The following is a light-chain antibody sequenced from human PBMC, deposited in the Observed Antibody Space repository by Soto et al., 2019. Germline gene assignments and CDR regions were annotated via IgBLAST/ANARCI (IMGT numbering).Light chain of an antibody. V-gene: IGKV3-15*01. Sequence: EIVMTQSPATLSVSPGERATLSCRASQSVSSNLAWYQQKPGQAPRLLIYAASTRATGIPARFSGSGSGTEFTLTISSLQSEDIAVYYCHQYYTWPRTFGQGTKVDIK. CDR2: AAS. J-gene: IGKJ1*01. CDR3: HQYYTWPRT. CDR1: QSVSSN.